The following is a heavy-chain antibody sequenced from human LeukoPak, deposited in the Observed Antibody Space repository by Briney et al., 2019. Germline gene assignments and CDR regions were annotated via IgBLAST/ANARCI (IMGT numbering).Heavy chain of an antibody. CDR1: GGPINCYY. Sequence: PSETLSLTCTVSGGPINCYYWSWLPQPPGKGLEWIGHIYYTGGETNYNPSLKSRLTIPVDTPKNQYSLMLTSGTAADTAVYYCARQPGGTAAFDIWAQGTMVTVSS. CDR2: IYYTGGET. J-gene: IGHJ3*02. D-gene: IGHD1-14*01. CDR3: ARQPGGTAAFDI. V-gene: IGHV4-59*08.